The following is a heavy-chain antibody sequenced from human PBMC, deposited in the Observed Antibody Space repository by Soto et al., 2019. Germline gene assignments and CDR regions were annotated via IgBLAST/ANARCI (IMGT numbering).Heavy chain of an antibody. J-gene: IGHJ4*02. CDR1: GFTYSSYG. Sequence: QVQLVESGGGVVQPGRSLRLSCAVSGFTYSSYGMHWVRQAPGKGLEWVAVIWYDGSNKYYEDSVKSRFIISRDDSKNTLSLRMNSLRDEDTAVDDCARDSARLFDTWGQRTLVNVST. CDR3: ARDSARLFDT. D-gene: IGHD3-22*01. CDR2: IWYDGSNK. V-gene: IGHV3-33*01.